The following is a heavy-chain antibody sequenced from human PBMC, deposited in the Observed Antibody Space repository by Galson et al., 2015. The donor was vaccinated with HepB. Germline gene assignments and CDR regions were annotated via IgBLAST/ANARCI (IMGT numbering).Heavy chain of an antibody. CDR1: GFTFSSYG. J-gene: IGHJ6*02. V-gene: IGHV3-30*18. CDR2: ISYDGSNK. Sequence: SLRLSCAASGFTFSSYGMHWVRQAPGKGLEWVAVISYDGSNKYYADSVKGRFTISRDNSKNTLYLQMNSLRAEDTAVYYCAKDRDSYGDYVAPHYYYYYGMDVWGQGTTVTVSS. D-gene: IGHD4-17*01. CDR3: AKDRDSYGDYVAPHYYYYYGMDV.